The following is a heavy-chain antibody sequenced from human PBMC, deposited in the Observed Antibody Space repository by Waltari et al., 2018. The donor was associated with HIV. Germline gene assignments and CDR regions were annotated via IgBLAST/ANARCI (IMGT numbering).Heavy chain of an antibody. D-gene: IGHD1-26*01. V-gene: IGHV1-3*01. CDR2: INAGNGNT. Sequence: QVQLVQSAAEVKKPGASVKVSCKASGYTFTSYAMHWVRQAHGQWLEWMGWINAGNGNTKYSQKFQGRVTITRDTSASTAYMELSSLRSEDTAVYYCARVGWELEFDPWGQGTLVTVSS. CDR3: ARVGWELEFDP. CDR1: GYTFTSYA. J-gene: IGHJ5*02.